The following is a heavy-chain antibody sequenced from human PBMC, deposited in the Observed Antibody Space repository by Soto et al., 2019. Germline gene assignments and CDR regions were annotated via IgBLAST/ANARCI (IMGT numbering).Heavy chain of an antibody. Sequence: SVKVSCKAFGYTFTNYGISWVRQAPGQGLEWMGRIIPILGIANYAQKFQGRVTITADKSTSTAYMELSSLRSEDTAVYYCARVAWEGANIYYYFNHWGQGALVTVSS. CDR2: IIPILGIA. CDR1: GYTFTNYG. D-gene: IGHD1-26*01. J-gene: IGHJ4*02. CDR3: ARVAWEGANIYYYFNH. V-gene: IGHV1-69*04.